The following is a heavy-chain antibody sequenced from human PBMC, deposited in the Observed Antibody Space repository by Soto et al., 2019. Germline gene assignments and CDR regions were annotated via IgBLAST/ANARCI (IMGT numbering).Heavy chain of an antibody. Sequence: GGSLRLSCAASGFTFSSYGMHWVRQAPGKGLEWVAVISYDGSNKYYADSVKGRFTISRDNSKNTLYLQMNSLRAEDTAVYYCAKDSYQLLLGYYGMDVWGQGTTVTVSS. J-gene: IGHJ6*02. CDR2: ISYDGSNK. V-gene: IGHV3-30*18. CDR3: AKDSYQLLLGYYGMDV. D-gene: IGHD2-2*01. CDR1: GFTFSSYG.